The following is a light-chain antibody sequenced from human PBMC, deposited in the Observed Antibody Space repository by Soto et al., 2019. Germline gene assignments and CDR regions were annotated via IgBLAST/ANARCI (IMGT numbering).Light chain of an antibody. CDR3: QQHNSGPRT. CDR2: AAS. V-gene: IGKV1-27*01. CDR1: QGISNY. J-gene: IGKJ1*01. Sequence: DILMTQSPSSLSSSLGDRVTITCRASQGISNYLAWYQQKPGKAPTLLIYAASTMQTGIPSRFSGSGSGTDFTLTISSLQPEDVAMYYCQQHNSGPRTFGQGTKVEIK.